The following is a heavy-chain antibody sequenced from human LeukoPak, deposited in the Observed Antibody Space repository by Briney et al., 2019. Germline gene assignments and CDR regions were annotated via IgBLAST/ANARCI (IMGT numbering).Heavy chain of an antibody. Sequence: SETLSLTCTVSGGSISSYYWSWIRQPPGKGLEWIGYIYYSGSTNYNPSLKSRVTISVDKSKNQFSLRLSSVTAADTAVYYCARDEGGGSLDYWGQGTLVTVSS. CDR1: GGSISSYY. J-gene: IGHJ4*02. V-gene: IGHV4-59*12. CDR2: IYYSGST. CDR3: ARDEGGGSLDY. D-gene: IGHD1-26*01.